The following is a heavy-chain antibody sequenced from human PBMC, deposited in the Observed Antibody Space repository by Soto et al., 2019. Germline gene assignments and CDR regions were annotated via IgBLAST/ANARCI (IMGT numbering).Heavy chain of an antibody. J-gene: IGHJ4*02. CDR3: ARERSGDYVTD. Sequence: QVQLQESGPGLVKPSQTLSLTCTVFGGSVSSGDDYWSWIRQAPGKGLEWIGSVSYNGETYYNPSHKSRIATFVDTAMNQCSLRVTSVTDADSAVYYCARERSGDYVTDWGQGTLVTVSS. V-gene: IGHV4-30-4*01. CDR1: GGSVSSGDDY. D-gene: IGHD4-17*01. CDR2: VSYNGET.